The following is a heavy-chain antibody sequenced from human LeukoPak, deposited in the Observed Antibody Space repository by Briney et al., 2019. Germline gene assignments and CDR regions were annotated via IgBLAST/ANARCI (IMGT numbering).Heavy chain of an antibody. CDR1: GFTFSSYS. CDR3: ARDPYRYRPGIAATGKGYYYYYMDV. V-gene: IGHV3-30-3*01. D-gene: IGHD6-13*01. Sequence: GGSVRLSCAASGFTFSSYSMHWVRQAPGKGLEWVAVISYDASNKYYADSVKGRFTISRDNSKNTLYLQLNSLRDEDTAVYYCARDPYRYRPGIAATGKGYYYYYMDVWGKGTTVTVSS. J-gene: IGHJ6*03. CDR2: ISYDASNK.